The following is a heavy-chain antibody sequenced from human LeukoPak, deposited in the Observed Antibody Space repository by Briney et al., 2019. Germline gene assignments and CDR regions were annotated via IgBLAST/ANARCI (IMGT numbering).Heavy chain of an antibody. CDR2: ISSSSGYI. V-gene: IGHV3-21*01. CDR3: ARWFEYSSGAHPWDY. CDR1: GFTFSSYS. J-gene: IGHJ4*02. Sequence: GGSLRLSCAASGFTFSSYSMNWVRQAPGKGLEWVSSISSSSGYIYYADSVKGRFTISRDNAKNSLYLQMNSLRAEDTAVYYCARWFEYSSGAHPWDYWGQGTLVTVSS. D-gene: IGHD6-19*01.